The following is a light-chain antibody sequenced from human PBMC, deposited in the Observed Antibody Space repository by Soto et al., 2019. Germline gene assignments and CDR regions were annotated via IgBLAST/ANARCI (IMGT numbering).Light chain of an antibody. CDR2: EVD. CDR1: SNDVGGYSY. CDR3: SSYTINITRV. J-gene: IGLJ3*02. V-gene: IGLV2-14*01. Sequence: QSVLTQPASVSGPPGQSITITCAGTSNDVGGYSYVSWYQQYPGKAPKLIIYEVDNRPSGVSHRFSGSKSGNTASLTISGLEAEDEGDYYCSSYTINITRVFGGGTKLTVL.